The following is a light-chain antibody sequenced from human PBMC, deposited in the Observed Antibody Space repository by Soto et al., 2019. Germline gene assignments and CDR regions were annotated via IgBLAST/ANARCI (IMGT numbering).Light chain of an antibody. CDR3: AAWDDSLNGPV. Sequence: QSVLTQPPSASGTPGQRVIISCSGSSSNLGSNSGNWYQQLPGTAPKLLIYNTYQRPLGVPDRFSGSKSGTSASLAISGLQSEDEGDSFCAAWDDSLNGPVFGGGTKVTVL. CDR1: SSNLGSNS. V-gene: IGLV1-44*01. J-gene: IGLJ3*02. CDR2: NTY.